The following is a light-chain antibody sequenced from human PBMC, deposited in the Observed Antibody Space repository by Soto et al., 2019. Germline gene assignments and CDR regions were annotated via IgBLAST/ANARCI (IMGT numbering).Light chain of an antibody. CDR3: FAYAGSSTFDV. J-gene: IGLJ1*01. CDR2: EGS. V-gene: IGLV2-23*03. Sequence: QSVLTQPASVSGSPGQSITISCTGTSSDVGSYNLVSWYQQHPGKAPKLMIYEGSKRPSGVSNRFSGSKSGNTASLTISGRQAEDGADYYCFAYAGSSTFDVFGTGTKLTVL. CDR1: SSDVGSYNL.